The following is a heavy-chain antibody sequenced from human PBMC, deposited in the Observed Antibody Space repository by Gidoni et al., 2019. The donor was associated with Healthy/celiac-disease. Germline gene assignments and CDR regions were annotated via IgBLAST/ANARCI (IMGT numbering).Heavy chain of an antibody. D-gene: IGHD3-22*01. CDR1: GGPFSSSA. CDR3: ARLGSMIVGGSNWFDP. CDR2: IIPIFGTA. J-gene: IGHJ5*02. V-gene: IGHV1-69*01. Sequence: QVPLVQSVAEVKKPGSSVKVSCKASGGPFSSSAIRWVRQAPGQGLEWMGGIIPIFGTANYAQKFQGRVTITADESTSTAYMELSSLRSEDTAVYYCARLGSMIVGGSNWFDPWGQGTLVTVSS.